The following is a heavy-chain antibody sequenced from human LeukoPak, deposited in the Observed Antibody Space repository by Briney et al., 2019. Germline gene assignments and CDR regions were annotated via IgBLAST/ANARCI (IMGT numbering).Heavy chain of an antibody. D-gene: IGHD5-24*01. V-gene: IGHV4-59*12. Sequence: SETLSLACTLSGGSISSYYWSWIRQPPGKGLEWIGYISYSGSTNYNPSLKSRVTISVDTSKNQFSLKLSSVTAADTAVYYCARDGYNGGYYMDVWGKGTTVTVSS. CDR1: GGSISSYY. CDR2: ISYSGST. J-gene: IGHJ6*03. CDR3: ARDGYNGGYYMDV.